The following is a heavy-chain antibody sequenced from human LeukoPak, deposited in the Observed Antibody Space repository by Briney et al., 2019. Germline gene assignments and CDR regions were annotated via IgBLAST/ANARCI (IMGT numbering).Heavy chain of an antibody. CDR2: INPSGGST. J-gene: IGHJ4*02. D-gene: IGHD1-26*01. CDR3: ARPTVLYSGSYYRLDY. Sequence: ASVKVSCKASGYTFTSYYMHWVRQAPGQGLEWMGIINPSGGSTSYAQKSQGRVTMTRDTSTSTVYTELSSLRSEDTAVYYCARPTVLYSGSYYRLDYWGQGTLVTVSS. V-gene: IGHV1-46*01. CDR1: GYTFTSYY.